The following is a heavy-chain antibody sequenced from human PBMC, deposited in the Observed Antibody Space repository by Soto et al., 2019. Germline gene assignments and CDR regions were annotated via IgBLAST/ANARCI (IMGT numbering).Heavy chain of an antibody. CDR1: GFTFSSYS. V-gene: IGHV3-21*01. CDR3: ARDGGVNTAMVTRFDY. CDR2: ISSSSSYI. D-gene: IGHD5-18*01. Sequence: GALRLSCAASGFTFSSYSMNWVRQAPGKGLEWVSSISSSSSYIYYADSVKGRFTISRDNAKNSLYLQMNSLRAEDTAVYYCARDGGVNTAMVTRFDYWGQGTLVTVSS. J-gene: IGHJ4*02.